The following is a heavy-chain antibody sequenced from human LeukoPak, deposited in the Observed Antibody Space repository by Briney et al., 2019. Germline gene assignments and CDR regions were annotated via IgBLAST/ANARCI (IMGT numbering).Heavy chain of an antibody. J-gene: IGHJ5*02. CDR1: GGTFSSYA. CDR2: ITPILGIA. Sequence: SVKVSCKASGGTFSSYAIIWVRQAPGQGLEWMGRITPILGIANYAQKFQGRVTITADKSTSTAYMELSSLRSEDTAVYYCARDRVTMVRGVNPHNWFDPWGQGTLVTVSS. D-gene: IGHD3-10*01. V-gene: IGHV1-69*04. CDR3: ARDRVTMVRGVNPHNWFDP.